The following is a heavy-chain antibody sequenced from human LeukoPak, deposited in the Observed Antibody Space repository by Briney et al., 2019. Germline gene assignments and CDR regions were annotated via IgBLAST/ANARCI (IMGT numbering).Heavy chain of an antibody. CDR2: IYHSGST. CDR1: GGSISSSNW. D-gene: IGHD3-22*01. Sequence: PSETLSLTCAVSGGSISSSNWWSWVRQPPGKGLEWIGEIYHSGSTNYNPSLKSRVTISVDKSKNQFSLKLRSVTAADTAVYYCTSSGYFYRFDYWGQGTLVTVSS. J-gene: IGHJ4*02. CDR3: TSSGYFYRFDY. V-gene: IGHV4-4*02.